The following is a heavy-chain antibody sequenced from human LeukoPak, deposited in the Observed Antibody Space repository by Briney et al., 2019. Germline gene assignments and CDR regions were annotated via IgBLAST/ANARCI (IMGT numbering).Heavy chain of an antibody. J-gene: IGHJ4*02. CDR1: GFTFSSYG. V-gene: IGHV3-30*18. D-gene: IGHD3-10*01. CDR3: AKDHSPFRGVGHFDY. Sequence: GGSLRLSCAASGFTFSSYGMRWVRQAPGKGLEWVAVISYDGSNEFYADSVKGRFIVSRDNSKNTLYLQMNSLRAEDTAVYYCAKDHSPFRGVGHFDYWGQGTLVTVSS. CDR2: ISYDGSNE.